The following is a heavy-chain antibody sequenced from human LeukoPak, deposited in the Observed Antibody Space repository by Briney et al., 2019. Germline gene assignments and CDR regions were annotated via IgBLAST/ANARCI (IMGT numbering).Heavy chain of an antibody. V-gene: IGHV3-21*01. J-gene: IGHJ4*02. CDR3: ARDHSRVRAPSLDY. Sequence: GGSLRLSCADPGFAFSRYMMDWVRQAPGKGLGWVAYISSSSSKIYYADSVKGGFSISRDKAKKSLYMQKERLREEETPLYYCARDHSRVRAPSLDYWGQGALVTVSS. CDR2: ISSSSSKI. CDR1: GFAFSRYM. D-gene: IGHD2-2*01.